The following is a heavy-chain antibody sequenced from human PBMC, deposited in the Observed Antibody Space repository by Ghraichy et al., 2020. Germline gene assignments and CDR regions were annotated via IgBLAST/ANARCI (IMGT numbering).Heavy chain of an antibody. V-gene: IGHV1-69*13. CDR1: GGTFSSYA. CDR2: IIPIFGTA. CDR3: ARDPDGYSYGLGSKGY. D-gene: IGHD5-18*01. J-gene: IGHJ4*02. Sequence: SVKVSCKASGGTFSSYAISWVRQAPGQGLEWMGGIIPIFGTANYAQKFQGRVTITADESTSTAYMELSSLRSEDTAVYYCARDPDGYSYGLGSKGYWGQGTLVTVSS.